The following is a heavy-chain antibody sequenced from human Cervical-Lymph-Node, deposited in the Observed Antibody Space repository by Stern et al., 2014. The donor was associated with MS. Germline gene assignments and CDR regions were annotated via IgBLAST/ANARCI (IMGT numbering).Heavy chain of an antibody. CDR2: IIPIYGTP. CDR3: ARESEGLLRALDY. J-gene: IGHJ4*02. V-gene: IGHV1-69*06. CDR1: GDTFRNYD. Sequence: VQLLESGAEVKNPGSSVKVSCRASGDTFRNYDMNWVRQAPGQGLEWLGGIIPIYGTPTYAQNLQGRISITADKSTNTVYLELNSLRSGDTAIYYCARESEGLLRALDYWGQGTLVTVSS. D-gene: IGHD2-8*01.